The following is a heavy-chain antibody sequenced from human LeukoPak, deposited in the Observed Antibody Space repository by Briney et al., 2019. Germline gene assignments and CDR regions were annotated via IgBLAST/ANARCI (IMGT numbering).Heavy chain of an antibody. CDR1: GYTFTGYY. J-gene: IGHJ5*02. CDR3: ARDSIAAAGTWWFDH. V-gene: IGHV1-2*02. D-gene: IGHD6-13*01. CDR2: INPNSGGT. Sequence: ASVKVSCKASGYTFTGYYMHWVRQAPGQGLEWMGWINPNSGGTNYAQKFRGSVTMTRDTSISTAYMELSRLGSDDTAVYYCARDSIAAAGTWWFDHWGQGTLVTVSS.